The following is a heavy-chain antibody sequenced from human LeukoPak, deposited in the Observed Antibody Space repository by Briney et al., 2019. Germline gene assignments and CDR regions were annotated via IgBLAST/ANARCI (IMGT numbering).Heavy chain of an antibody. J-gene: IGHJ4*02. Sequence: SETLSLTCTVSGGSISSSSYYWGWIRQPPGKGLEWIGSMYYSGSTYYNPSLKSRVTISVDTSNNQFSLKLSSVSAADTAVYYCARLSYYDFWGGYYMGFDYWGQGTLVNVSS. V-gene: IGHV4-39*01. CDR1: GGSISSSSYY. D-gene: IGHD3-3*01. CDR2: MYYSGST. CDR3: ARLSYYDFWGGYYMGFDY.